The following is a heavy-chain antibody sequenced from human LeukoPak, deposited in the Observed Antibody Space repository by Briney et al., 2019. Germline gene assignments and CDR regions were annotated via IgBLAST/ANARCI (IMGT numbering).Heavy chain of an antibody. J-gene: IGHJ6*04. D-gene: IGHD1-14*01. CDR1: GGSISSYY. CDR2: IYYSGST. CDR3: ARDGLGYKGLSGYYYYGMDV. V-gene: IGHV4-59*01. Sequence: SETLSLTCTVSGGSISSYYWSWIRQPPGKGLEWIGYIYYSGSTNYNPSLKSRVTISVDTSKNQFSLKLSSVTAADTAVYYCARDGLGYKGLSGYYYYGMDVWGKGTTVTVSS.